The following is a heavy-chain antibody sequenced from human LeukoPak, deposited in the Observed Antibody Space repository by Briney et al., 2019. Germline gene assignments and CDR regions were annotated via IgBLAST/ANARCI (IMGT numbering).Heavy chain of an antibody. CDR2: ISDSGGST. CDR3: AKNSQYDFWSGIKTYYYYYMDV. V-gene: IGHV3-23*01. D-gene: IGHD3-3*01. J-gene: IGHJ6*03. CDR1: GFTFSSYA. Sequence: PGGSLRLSCAASGFTFSSYAMSWVRQAPGKGLEWVSAISDSGGSTYYADSVKGRFTISRDNSKNTLYLQMNSLRADDTAVYYCAKNSQYDFWSGIKTYYYYYMDVWGKGTTVSVSS.